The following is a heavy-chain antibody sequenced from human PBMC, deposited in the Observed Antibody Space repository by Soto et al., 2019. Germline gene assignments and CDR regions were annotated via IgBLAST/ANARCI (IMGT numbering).Heavy chain of an antibody. V-gene: IGHV3-48*01. CDR3: ARGGSSSYLNWFDP. J-gene: IGHJ5*02. CDR1: GFTFSSYS. Sequence: GGSLRLSCAASGFTFSSYSMNWVRQAPGKGLEWVSYISSSSSTIYYADSVKGRFTISRDNAKNSLYLQMNSLRAEDTAVYYCARGGSSSYLNWFDPWGQGTLVTVSS. D-gene: IGHD6-13*01. CDR2: ISSSSSTI.